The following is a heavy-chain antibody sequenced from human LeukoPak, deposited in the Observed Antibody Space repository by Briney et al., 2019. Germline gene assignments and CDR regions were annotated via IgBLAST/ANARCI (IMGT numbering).Heavy chain of an antibody. D-gene: IGHD3-10*02. Sequence: GGSLRLSCAASGFTFSSYGMHWVRQAPGKGLEWVAFIRYDGSNKYYADSVKGRFTISRDNSKNTLYLQMNSLRAEDTAVYYCAKDPMFGDYVGGADYWGQGTLVTVSS. CDR3: AKDPMFGDYVGGADY. CDR1: GFTFSSYG. CDR2: IRYDGSNK. V-gene: IGHV3-30*02. J-gene: IGHJ4*02.